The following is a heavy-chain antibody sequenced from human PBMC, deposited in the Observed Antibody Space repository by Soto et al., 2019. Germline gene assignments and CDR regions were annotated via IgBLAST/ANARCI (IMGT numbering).Heavy chain of an antibody. Sequence: GGSLRLSCAASGFTFSSYWMSWVRQAPGKGLEWVANIKQDGSEKYYVDSVKGRFTISRDNAKNSLYLQMNSLRAEDTAVYYCARSNTVSSGWFLYYFDYWGQGTLVTVSS. CDR1: GFTFSSYW. V-gene: IGHV3-7*05. CDR3: ARSNTVSSGWFLYYFDY. CDR2: IKQDGSEK. D-gene: IGHD6-19*01. J-gene: IGHJ4*02.